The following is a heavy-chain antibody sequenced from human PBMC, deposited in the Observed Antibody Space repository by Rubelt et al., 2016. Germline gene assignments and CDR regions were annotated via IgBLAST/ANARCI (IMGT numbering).Heavy chain of an antibody. J-gene: IGHJ4*02. D-gene: IGHD2-8*01. V-gene: IGHV3-48*03. CDR2: ISSRGTTI. CDR3: ARVPNGSSYYLDS. Sequence: EVQLLESGGGLVQPGGSLRLSCAASGFTFSDFEMTWVRQSPGRGLEWVSYISSRGTTIYYADSVKGRFTISRDSGKNSLYLQMNSLRAEDTAVYYCARVPNGSSYYLDSWGPGSLVTVSS. CDR1: GFTFSDFE.